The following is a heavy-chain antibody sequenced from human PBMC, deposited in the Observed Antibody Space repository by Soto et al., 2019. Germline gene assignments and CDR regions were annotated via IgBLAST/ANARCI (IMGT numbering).Heavy chain of an antibody. V-gene: IGHV2-5*02. CDR3: AHRVLRTVFGLVTTTAIYFDF. CDR1: GFSLTTSGVV. CDR2: IYWDADK. Sequence: QITLNESGPTQVKPRQTLTLTCTFSGFSLTTSGVVVGWIRQSPGKAPERLALIYWDADKRYSPSRKSRLTITKDTSKNQVVLTMADLDPADTATYYCAHRVLRTVFGLVTTTAIYFDFWGQGTPVAVSS. J-gene: IGHJ4*02. D-gene: IGHD3-3*01.